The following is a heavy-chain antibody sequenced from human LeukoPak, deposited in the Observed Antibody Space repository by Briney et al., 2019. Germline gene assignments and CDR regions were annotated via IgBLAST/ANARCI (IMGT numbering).Heavy chain of an antibody. J-gene: IGHJ5*02. D-gene: IGHD6-13*01. CDR3: ARFIAAAGFQWFDP. Sequence: SETLSLTCTVSGGSISSYYWSWIRQPAGKGLEWIGRIYTSGSTNYNPSLKSRVTMSVDTSKNQFSLKLSSVTAADTVVYYCARFIAAAGFQWFDPWGQGTLVTVSS. CDR1: GGSISSYY. V-gene: IGHV4-4*07. CDR2: IYTSGST.